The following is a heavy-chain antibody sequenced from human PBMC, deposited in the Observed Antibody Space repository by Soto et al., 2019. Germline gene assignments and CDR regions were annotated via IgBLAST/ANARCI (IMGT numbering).Heavy chain of an antibody. J-gene: IGHJ6*02. CDR3: ARDTVVAAAGTYYYYYDGMDV. D-gene: IGHD6-13*01. Sequence: GGSLRLSCAASRFTFSSYAMHWVRPAPGKGLEWVAVISYDGSNKYYADSVNGRFTICRDNSKTTLYLQMNSLRAEDTAVYYCARDTVVAAAGTYYYYYDGMDVWGQGTTVTV. CDR2: ISYDGSNK. CDR1: RFTFSSYA. V-gene: IGHV3-30-3*01.